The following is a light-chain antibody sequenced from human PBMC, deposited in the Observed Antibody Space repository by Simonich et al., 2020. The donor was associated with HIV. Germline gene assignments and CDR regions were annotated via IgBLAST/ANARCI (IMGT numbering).Light chain of an antibody. CDR3: SSYAGSNTVV. V-gene: IGLV2-8*01. J-gene: IGLJ2*01. CDR2: EVN. Sequence: QSALTQPPSASGSPGQSVTISCTGTNSDVGGYNYVSWYQQHPGKAPKLIIYEVNKPPSVFPDRFSGSKSDNTASLTVSGLQAEDEANYYCSSYAGSNTVVFGGGTKLTVL. CDR1: NSDVGGYNY.